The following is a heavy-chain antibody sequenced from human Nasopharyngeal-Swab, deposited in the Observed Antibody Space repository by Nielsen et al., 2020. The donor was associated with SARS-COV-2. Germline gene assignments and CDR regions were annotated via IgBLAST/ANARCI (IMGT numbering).Heavy chain of an antibody. D-gene: IGHD6-6*01. CDR2: IRYDGSDY. J-gene: IGHJ4*02. CDR3: ARGSSSYYFDY. V-gene: IGHV3-30*02. Sequence: GWSLRLSCAASGFTFSSYAMNWVRQAPGKGLEWVAFIRYDGSDYYYADSVEGRFTISRDNSKNTLYLQLNSLRAEDTAVYYCARGSSSYYFDYWGQGTLVTVSS. CDR1: GFTFSSYA.